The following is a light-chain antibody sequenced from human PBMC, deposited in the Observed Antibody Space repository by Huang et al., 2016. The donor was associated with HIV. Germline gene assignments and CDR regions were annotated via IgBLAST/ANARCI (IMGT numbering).Light chain of an antibody. CDR3: QQSYSTLRYT. Sequence: DIQMTQSPSSLSASVGDRVSITFRASQSISNSLNWYQQKPGKAPKLLIYAASSLESGVPSRCSGSGSGTDFTLTISSLQPEDFATYYCQQSYSTLRYTFGQGTKLEIK. CDR2: AAS. J-gene: IGKJ2*01. V-gene: IGKV1-39*01. CDR1: QSISNS.